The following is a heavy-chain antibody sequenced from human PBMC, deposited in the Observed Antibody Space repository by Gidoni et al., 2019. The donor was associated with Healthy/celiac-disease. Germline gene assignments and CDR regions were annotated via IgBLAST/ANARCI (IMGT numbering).Heavy chain of an antibody. CDR2: ISSSSTI. J-gene: IGHJ3*02. CDR3: ARDRRDSDAFDI. Sequence: EVQLVESGGGLVQPGGSLRLSCAASGFTFSSYSMSWVRQAGGKGLEWVSYISSSSTIYYADSVKGRFTISRDNAKNSLYLQMNSLRDEDTAVYYCARDRRDSDAFDIWGQGTMVTVSS. V-gene: IGHV3-48*02. CDR1: GFTFSSYS.